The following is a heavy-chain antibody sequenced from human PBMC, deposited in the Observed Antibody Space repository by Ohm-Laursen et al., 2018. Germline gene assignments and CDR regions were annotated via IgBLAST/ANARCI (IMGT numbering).Heavy chain of an antibody. CDR1: DFSLSTSGIR. J-gene: IGHJ4*02. Sequence: PTQTLTLTCTFSDFSLSTSGIRMSWIRQPPGKALEWLARIDWNGGKFYNTSLRTRLTISRDTSKNQVVLTMTNMDPVDTATYYCARIYWWAFDSWGQGTLVTVSS. D-gene: IGHD2-15*01. V-gene: IGHV2-70*04. CDR2: IDWNGGK. CDR3: ARIYWWAFDS.